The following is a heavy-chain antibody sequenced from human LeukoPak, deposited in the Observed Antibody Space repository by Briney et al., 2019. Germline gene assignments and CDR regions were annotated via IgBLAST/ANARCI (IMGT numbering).Heavy chain of an antibody. Sequence: SETLSLTCAVYGGSFSGYYWSWIRQPPGKGLEWIGEINHSGSTKYNPSLKSRVTKSVDTSKNQLSLKLSSVTAADTAVYYCARANGRSPFDPWGQGTLVTVSS. CDR3: ARANGRSPFDP. CDR1: GGSFSGYY. V-gene: IGHV4-34*01. J-gene: IGHJ5*02. CDR2: INHSGST.